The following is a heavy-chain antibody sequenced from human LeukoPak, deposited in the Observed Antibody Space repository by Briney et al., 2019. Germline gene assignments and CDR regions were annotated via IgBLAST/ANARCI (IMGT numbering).Heavy chain of an antibody. CDR2: INTDGSR. V-gene: IGHV3-74*01. CDR1: GFTFSTYW. Sequence: GGSLRLSCAASGFTFSTYWMHWVRQAPGKGLVWVSRINTDGSRTDSVEGRFTISRDNAKNTLYLQMNSLRAEDTAVYYCARVSRGNYYFDYWGPGTLVTVSS. J-gene: IGHJ4*02. CDR3: ARVSRGNYYFDY.